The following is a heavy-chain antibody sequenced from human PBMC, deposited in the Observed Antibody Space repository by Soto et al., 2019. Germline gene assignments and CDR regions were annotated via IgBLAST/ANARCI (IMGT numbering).Heavy chain of an antibody. CDR2: IWYDGSNK. D-gene: IGHD5-12*01. CDR3: ARDMGLRFNYYGLDV. CDR1: GFTFSSYA. V-gene: IGHV3-33*08. J-gene: IGHJ6*02. Sequence: AGGSLRLSCAASGFTFSSYAMHWVRQAPGKGLEWVALIWYDGSNKYYADSVKGRFTISRDNSKNTLSLQMNSLRAEDTAVYYCARDMGLRFNYYGLDVWGQGTTVTVSS.